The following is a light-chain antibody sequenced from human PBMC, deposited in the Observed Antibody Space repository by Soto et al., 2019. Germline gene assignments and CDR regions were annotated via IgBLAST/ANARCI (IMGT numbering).Light chain of an antibody. V-gene: IGLV2-14*01. J-gene: IGLJ3*02. CDR1: SSDVGAYNS. CDR2: EVS. Sequence: QSALTQPASVSGSPGQSITISCTGTSSDVGAYNSVSWYQQHPGKAPRLMIYEVSSRPSGVSNRFSGSKSGNTASLTISGLQAEDEADYYCTSFTTTNTWVFGGGTKLTVL. CDR3: TSFTTTNTWV.